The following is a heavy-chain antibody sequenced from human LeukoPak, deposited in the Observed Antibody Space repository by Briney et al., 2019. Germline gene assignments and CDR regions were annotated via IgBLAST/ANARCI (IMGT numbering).Heavy chain of an antibody. CDR2: ISGSGGST. Sequence: GGSLRLSCAASGFTVSSTYMSWVRQAPGKGLEWFSAISGSGGSTYYADSVKGRFTISRDNSKNTLYLQMNSPRAEDTAVYYCVRGSGSYYLREYYFDYWGQGTLVTVSS. D-gene: IGHD3-10*01. CDR3: VRGSGSYYLREYYFDY. CDR1: GFTVSSTY. V-gene: IGHV3-23*01. J-gene: IGHJ4*02.